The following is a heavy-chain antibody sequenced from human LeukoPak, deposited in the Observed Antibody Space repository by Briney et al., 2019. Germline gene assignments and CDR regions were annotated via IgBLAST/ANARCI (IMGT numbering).Heavy chain of an antibody. CDR3: ASPVPYCGGDCYGY. Sequence: PSETLSLTCAVYGGSFSGYYWSWIRQPPGKGLEWIGEINHSGSTNYNPSLKSRVTISVDTSKNQFSLKLSSVTAADTAVYYCASPVPYCGGDCYGYWGQGTLVTVSS. D-gene: IGHD2-21*01. V-gene: IGHV4-34*01. CDR1: GGSFSGYY. CDR2: INHSGST. J-gene: IGHJ4*02.